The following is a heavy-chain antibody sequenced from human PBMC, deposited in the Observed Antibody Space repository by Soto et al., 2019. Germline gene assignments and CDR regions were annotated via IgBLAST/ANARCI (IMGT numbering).Heavy chain of an antibody. CDR3: PTVSYSTMIVACFAY. V-gene: IGHV3-15*07. CDR1: GFTFSNAW. Sequence: PGGSLRLSCTASGFTFSNAWINWVRQAPGKGLEWVGRIKSKTDGGTTDFAAPVRGRFAISRDDSKNMVYLQMNSLKTEDTGIYYCPTVSYSTMIVACFAYWGKEPLVTVS. CDR2: IKSKTDGGTT. J-gene: IGHJ4*02. D-gene: IGHD3-22*01.